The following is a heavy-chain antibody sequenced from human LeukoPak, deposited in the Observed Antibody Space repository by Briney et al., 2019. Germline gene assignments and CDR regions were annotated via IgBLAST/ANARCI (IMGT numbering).Heavy chain of an antibody. CDR1: GFTFNRNA. CDR3: AKLIGDYGGYSGY. D-gene: IGHD4-23*01. J-gene: IGHJ1*01. Sequence: GGSLRLPCAASGFTFNRNALSWVRQAPGKGLEWVSSISDSGGSTYYADSGKGRFTVSRDNSKNTLYLQMNSLRAEDTAVYYCAKLIGDYGGYSGYWGQGTLVTVSS. CDR2: ISDSGGST. V-gene: IGHV3-23*01.